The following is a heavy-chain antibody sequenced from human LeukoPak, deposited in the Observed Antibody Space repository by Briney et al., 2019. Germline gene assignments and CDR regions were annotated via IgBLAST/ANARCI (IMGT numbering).Heavy chain of an antibody. J-gene: IGHJ4*02. CDR3: VRDLVDPADY. CDR1: KFTVSSKY. D-gene: IGHD2-8*02. V-gene: IGHV3-66*01. Sequence: PGGSLRLSCAASKFTVSSKYMSWVRQAPGKGLEWVSVIYSGGSTHYADSVKGRFTISRDNPKNTVYLQMNSLRAEDTAVFYCVRDLVDPADYWGQGTLVTVSS. CDR2: IYSGGST.